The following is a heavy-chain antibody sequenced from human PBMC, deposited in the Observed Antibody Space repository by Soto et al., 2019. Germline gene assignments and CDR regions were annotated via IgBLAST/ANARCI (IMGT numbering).Heavy chain of an antibody. J-gene: IGHJ6*02. V-gene: IGHV3-21*01. Sequence: GRSLRLSCAASGFTFSTYTINWVRQAPGKGLEWIASISSSSRDIFYADSVKDRFTISRDNANSSVDLQMNSLRVGDTAIYYCARGSWGGDGIDVWGQGTTVTVS. CDR1: GFTFSTYT. CDR3: ARGSWGGDGIDV. CDR2: ISSSSRDI. D-gene: IGHD3-16*01.